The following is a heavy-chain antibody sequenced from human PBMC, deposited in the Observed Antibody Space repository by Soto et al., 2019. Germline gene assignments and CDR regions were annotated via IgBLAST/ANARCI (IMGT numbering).Heavy chain of an antibody. D-gene: IGHD5-12*01. V-gene: IGHV1-18*01. CDR3: AREGVAPYYYYGMDV. Sequence: ASVKVSCKASGYTFTSYAISWVRQAPGQGLEWMGWISTYNGDTNYAQTFQGRVTMTTDTSTSTVHMEVRSLRSDDTAVYYCAREGVAPYYYYGMDVWG. CDR2: ISTYNGDT. CDR1: GYTFTSYA. J-gene: IGHJ6*02.